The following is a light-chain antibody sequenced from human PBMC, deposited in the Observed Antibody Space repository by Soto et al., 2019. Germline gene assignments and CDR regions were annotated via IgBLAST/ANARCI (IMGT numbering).Light chain of an antibody. CDR2: DAS. CDR3: QQYGSSPPYT. J-gene: IGKJ2*01. CDR1: QHISNY. V-gene: IGKV1-33*01. Sequence: DIQMTQSPSSLSASVGDRVTITCQASQHISNYLNWYQQKPGKAPKLVIYDASNLETGVPSRFSGSGSGTDFTFTISGLQTEDVATYYCQQYGSSPPYTFGQGTKLEIK.